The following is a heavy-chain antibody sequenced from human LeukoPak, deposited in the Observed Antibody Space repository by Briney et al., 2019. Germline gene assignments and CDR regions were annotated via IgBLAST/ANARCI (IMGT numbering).Heavy chain of an antibody. D-gene: IGHD3-3*01. CDR2: INPSGGST. J-gene: IGHJ5*02. CDR3: ARDQESLYYDFWSGYYTGGLGWFDP. V-gene: IGHV1-46*01. CDR1: GCTFTSYY. Sequence: GASVKVSCKASGCTFTSYYMHWVRQAPGQGLEWMGIINPSGGSTSYAQKFQGRVTMTWDTSTSTVYMELSSLRSEDTAVYYCARDQESLYYDFWSGYYTGGLGWFDPWGQGTLVTVSS.